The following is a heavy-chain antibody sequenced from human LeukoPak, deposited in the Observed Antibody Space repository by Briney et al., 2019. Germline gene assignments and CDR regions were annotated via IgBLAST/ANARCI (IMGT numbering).Heavy chain of an antibody. D-gene: IGHD4-17*01. V-gene: IGHV4-34*01. CDR1: GGSFSGYY. CDR2: INHSGST. CDR3: ATFTVRGAVDYFDY. J-gene: IGHJ4*02. Sequence: SETLSLTCAVYGGSFSGYYWSWIPQPPGKGLEWIGEINHSGSTNYNPSLKSRVTISVDTSKNQFSLKLSSVTAADTAVYYCATFTVRGAVDYFDYWGQGTLVTVSS.